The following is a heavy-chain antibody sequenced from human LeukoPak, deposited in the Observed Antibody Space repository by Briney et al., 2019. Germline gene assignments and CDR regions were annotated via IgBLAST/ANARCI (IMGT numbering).Heavy chain of an antibody. CDR1: GFSFRDYV. CDR3: VRDPEALDY. Sequence: PGGSLRLSCAASGFSFRDYVMSWVRQAPGKGLEWVSYIRSGGSPIYCADSVKGRFTISRDNAKSSLYLQMNSLRDEDTAVYYCVRDPEALDYWGQGTPVTVSS. CDR2: IRSGGSPI. J-gene: IGHJ4*02. V-gene: IGHV3-48*02.